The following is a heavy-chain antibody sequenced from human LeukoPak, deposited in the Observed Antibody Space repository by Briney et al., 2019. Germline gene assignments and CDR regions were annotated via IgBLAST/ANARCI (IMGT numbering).Heavy chain of an antibody. Sequence: GGSLRLSCAASGFTFSSYSMNWVRQAPGKGLEWVSSISSSSYIYYADSVEGRFTISRDNAKNSLYLQMNSLRAEDTAVYYCARESGSYYDAFDIWGQGTMVTVSS. J-gene: IGHJ3*02. CDR3: ARESGSYYDAFDI. CDR1: GFTFSSYS. V-gene: IGHV3-21*01. CDR2: ISSSSYI. D-gene: IGHD1-26*01.